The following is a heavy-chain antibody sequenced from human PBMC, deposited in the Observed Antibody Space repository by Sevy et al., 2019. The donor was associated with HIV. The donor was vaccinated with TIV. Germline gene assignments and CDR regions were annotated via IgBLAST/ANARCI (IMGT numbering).Heavy chain of an antibody. Sequence: ASVKVSCKASGYTFTGYYMHWVRQAPGQGLEWMGWINPNSGGTNYTQKFQGRVTMTRDTSISTAYMELSRLRSDDTAVYYCARQGVYQYGMDVWGQGNTVTVSS. V-gene: IGHV1-2*02. CDR2: INPNSGGT. J-gene: IGHJ6*02. CDR1: GYTFTGYY. CDR3: ARQGVYQYGMDV. D-gene: IGHD3-10*01.